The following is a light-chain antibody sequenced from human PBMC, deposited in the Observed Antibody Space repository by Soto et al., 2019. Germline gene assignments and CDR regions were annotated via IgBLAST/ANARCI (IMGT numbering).Light chain of an antibody. CDR3: HQYGSAPWT. CDR2: GAS. Sequence: EIVMTQSPATLSVSPGARAPLSCRASQSVSNNYLAWYQQKPGQAPRLLIYGASSRAAGIPDRFGGSGSGTDFTLTITRLEPEDFAVYYCHQYGSAPWTFGQGTKVDIK. J-gene: IGKJ1*01. V-gene: IGKV3-20*01. CDR1: QSVSNNY.